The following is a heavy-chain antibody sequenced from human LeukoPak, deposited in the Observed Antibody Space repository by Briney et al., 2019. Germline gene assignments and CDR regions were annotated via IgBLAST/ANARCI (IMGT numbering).Heavy chain of an antibody. CDR3: ARYSSGWYSGFDY. V-gene: IGHV4-59*01. CDR1: GGSISSYY. Sequence: SETLSLTCTVSGGSISSYYWSWIRQPPGKGLEWIGYIYYSGSTNYNPSLKSRVTISVDTSKNQFSLKLISVTAADTAVYYCARYSSGWYSGFDYWGQGTLVTVSS. CDR2: IYYSGST. J-gene: IGHJ4*02. D-gene: IGHD6-19*01.